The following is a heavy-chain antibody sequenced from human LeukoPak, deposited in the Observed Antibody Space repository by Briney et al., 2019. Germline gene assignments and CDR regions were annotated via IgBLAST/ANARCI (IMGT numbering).Heavy chain of an antibody. CDR3: ARDGVPGYGIDY. D-gene: IGHD3-3*01. J-gene: IGHJ4*02. CDR1: GFTFSSYA. Sequence: PGGSLRLSCAASGFTFSSYAIHWVRQAPGKGLEWVAIISYDGNNKYYADSVRGRFTISRDNSKNTLYLQMNSLKTEDTAVYYCARDGVPGYGIDYWGQGTLVTVSS. V-gene: IGHV3-30-3*01. CDR2: ISYDGNNK.